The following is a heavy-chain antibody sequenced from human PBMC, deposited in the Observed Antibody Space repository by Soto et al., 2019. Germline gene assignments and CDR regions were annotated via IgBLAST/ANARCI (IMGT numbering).Heavy chain of an antibody. Sequence: ASVKVSCKASGYTFTSYGISWVRQAPGQGLEWMGWISAYNGNTNYAQKLQGRVTMTTDTSTSTAYMELRSLRSDDTAVYYCARDTRLEAAAGPSWFDPWGQGTLVTAPQ. J-gene: IGHJ5*02. D-gene: IGHD6-13*01. CDR3: ARDTRLEAAAGPSWFDP. CDR1: GYTFTSYG. V-gene: IGHV1-18*04. CDR2: ISAYNGNT.